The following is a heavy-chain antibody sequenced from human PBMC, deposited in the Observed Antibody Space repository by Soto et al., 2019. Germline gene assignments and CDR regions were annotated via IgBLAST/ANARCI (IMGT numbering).Heavy chain of an antibody. J-gene: IGHJ4*02. Sequence: GGSLRLSCAACGFTFSSYEMNWVRQAPGKGLEWVSYISSSGSTIYYADSVKGRFTISRDNAKNSLYLQMNSLRAEDTAVYYCARDSPAKITMMPPYFDYWGQGTLVTVSS. D-gene: IGHD3-22*01. CDR1: GFTFSSYE. CDR3: ARDSPAKITMMPPYFDY. CDR2: ISSSGSTI. V-gene: IGHV3-48*03.